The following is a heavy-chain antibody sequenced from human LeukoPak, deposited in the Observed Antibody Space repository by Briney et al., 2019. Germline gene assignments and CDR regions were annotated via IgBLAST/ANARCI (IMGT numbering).Heavy chain of an antibody. J-gene: IGHJ4*02. CDR2: ISSSSSYI. CDR1: GFTFSSYS. V-gene: IGHV3-21*01. D-gene: IGHD4-17*01. Sequence: GGSLRLSCAASGFTFSSYSMNWVRQAPGKGLEWVSSISSSSSYIYYADSVKGRFTISRDNAKNSLYLQMNSLRAEDTAVYYCARPDYGDYVAFDYWGQGTLVTVSS. CDR3: ARPDYGDYVAFDY.